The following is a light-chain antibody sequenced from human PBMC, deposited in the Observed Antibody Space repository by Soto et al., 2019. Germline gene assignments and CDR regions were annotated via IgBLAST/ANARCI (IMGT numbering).Light chain of an antibody. V-gene: IGKV1-5*03. CDR3: QHYGGMWT. CDR2: KAS. CDR1: QSISSW. Sequence: DIQMTQSPSTLSASVGYRFTITCRASQSISSWLAWYQQKPGKAPKLLIYKASSLESGVPSRFSGSGSGTEFALTISSLQPDDFATYWCQHYGGMWTFGQGTTGDIK. J-gene: IGKJ1*01.